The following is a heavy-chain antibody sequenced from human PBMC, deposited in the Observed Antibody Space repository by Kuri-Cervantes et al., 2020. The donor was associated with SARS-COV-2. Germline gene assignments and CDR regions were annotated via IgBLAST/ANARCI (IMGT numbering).Heavy chain of an antibody. CDR1: GGSISSYY. V-gene: IGHV4-4*07. CDR2: IYTSGST. Sequence: SETLSLTCTVSGGSISSYYWSWIRQPAGKGLEWIGRIYTSGSTNYNPSLKSRVTMSVDTSKNQFSLKLSSVTAADTAVYYCARDAYCGGDCYSRGNRNDAFDIWGQGTVVTVSS. J-gene: IGHJ3*02. D-gene: IGHD2-21*02. CDR3: ARDAYCGGDCYSRGNRNDAFDI.